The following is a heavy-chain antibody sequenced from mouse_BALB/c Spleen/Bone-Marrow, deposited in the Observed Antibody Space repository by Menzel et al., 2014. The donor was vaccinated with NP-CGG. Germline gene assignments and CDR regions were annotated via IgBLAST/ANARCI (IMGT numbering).Heavy chain of an antibody. CDR3: SRLGYYGGFAY. D-gene: IGHD2-3*01. CDR1: GFDFSRYW. Sequence: EVKLLESGGGLVQPGGSLKLSCAASGFDFSRYWMSWVRQAPGKGLEWIGEINPDSSTINYTPSLKDKFIISRDNAKNTLYLQMSKVRSEDTALYYCSRLGYYGGFAYWGQGTLVTVSA. CDR2: INPDSSTI. V-gene: IGHV4-1*02. J-gene: IGHJ3*01.